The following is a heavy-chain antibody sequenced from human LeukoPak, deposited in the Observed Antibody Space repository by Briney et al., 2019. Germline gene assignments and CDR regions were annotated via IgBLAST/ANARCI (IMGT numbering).Heavy chain of an antibody. D-gene: IGHD5-12*01. CDR1: GGSISSGNW. CDR3: WHSGYESGFDY. J-gene: IGHJ4*02. V-gene: IGHV4-4*02. Sequence: PSETLSLTCAVSGGSISSGNWWSWVRQPPGKGLEWIWEIHHSGSTNYSPSLKSRVTISVDNSKNQFSLKVRSVTAADTAVYYCWHSGYESGFDYWGQGTLVTVSS. CDR2: IHHSGST.